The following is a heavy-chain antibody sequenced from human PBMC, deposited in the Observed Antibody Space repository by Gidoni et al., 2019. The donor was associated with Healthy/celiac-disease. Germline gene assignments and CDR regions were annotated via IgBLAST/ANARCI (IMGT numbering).Heavy chain of an antibody. Sequence: EVQLVESGGGLVQPGRSLRLSCTASGFTFGDYAMSWFRQAPGKGLEWVGFIRSKAYGGTTEYAASVKGRFTISRDDSKSIAYLQMNSLKTEDTAVYYCTRSPVADHPYFDYWGQGTLVTVSS. D-gene: IGHD2-15*01. CDR2: IRSKAYGGTT. CDR3: TRSPVADHPYFDY. J-gene: IGHJ4*02. CDR1: GFTFGDYA. V-gene: IGHV3-49*03.